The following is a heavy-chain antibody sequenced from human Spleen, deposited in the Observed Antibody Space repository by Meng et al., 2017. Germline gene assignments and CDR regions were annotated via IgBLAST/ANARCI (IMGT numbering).Heavy chain of an antibody. J-gene: IGHJ4*02. CDR3: VRDEDISAAGKLFGDY. CDR2: IDPGTGGT. D-gene: IGHD6-13*01. Sequence: QVQLVQSEAEGRNAGASVKASCNAFGYPFTGYYLHGVRQAPGQGLEWMGWIDPGTGGTQYAQNFQGRVTMTRDTSISTTYMELSRLRSDDTAVYYCVRDEDISAAGKLFGDYWGQGTLVTVSS. V-gene: IGHV1-2*02. CDR1: GYPFTGYY.